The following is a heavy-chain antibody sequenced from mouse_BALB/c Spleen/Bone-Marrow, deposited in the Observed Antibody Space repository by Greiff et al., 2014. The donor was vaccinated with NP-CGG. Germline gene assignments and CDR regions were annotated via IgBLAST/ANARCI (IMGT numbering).Heavy chain of an antibody. J-gene: IGHJ3*01. D-gene: IGHD2-13*01. Sequence: QVQLQQSGAELVKPGASVKLSCKASGYTFTSYYMYWVKQRPGQGLGWIGEINPSNGGTNFNGKFKSKATLTVDKSSSTAYMQLSSLTSEDSAVYYCTREGDSPFAYWGQGTLVTVSA. V-gene: IGHV1S81*02. CDR1: GYTFTSYY. CDR2: INPSNGGT. CDR3: TREGDSPFAY.